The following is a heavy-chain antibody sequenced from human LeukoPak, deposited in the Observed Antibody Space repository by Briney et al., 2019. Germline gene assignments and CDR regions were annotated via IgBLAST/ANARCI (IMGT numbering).Heavy chain of an antibody. D-gene: IGHD1-1*01. CDR2: MSPNSGNT. V-gene: IGHV1-8*01. Sequence: ASVKVSCKASGYTFTSYDISWVRQPTGQGLEWMGWMSPNSGNTGYAQKFQGRVIMTRNTSISTAYMELSSLRSEDTAVYNCARGRHNNCWGQGTMVTVSS. J-gene: IGHJ3*01. CDR3: ARGRHNNC. CDR1: GYTFTSYD.